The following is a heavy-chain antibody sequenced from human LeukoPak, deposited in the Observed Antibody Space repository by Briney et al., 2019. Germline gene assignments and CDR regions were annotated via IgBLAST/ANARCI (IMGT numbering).Heavy chain of an antibody. D-gene: IGHD3-3*01. V-gene: IGHV3-21*01. CDR3: ARDRPTGASRLFVVQ. J-gene: IGHJ4*02. Sequence: GGSLRLSCAASGFTFSSYSMTWVRQAPGKGLEWVSSMSSGSRYIYYADSVRGRFTISRDDAKNSLYLLMNSLRVEDTAVYYCARDRPTGASRLFVVQWGQGTLVTVSS. CDR1: GFTFSSYS. CDR2: MSSGSRYI.